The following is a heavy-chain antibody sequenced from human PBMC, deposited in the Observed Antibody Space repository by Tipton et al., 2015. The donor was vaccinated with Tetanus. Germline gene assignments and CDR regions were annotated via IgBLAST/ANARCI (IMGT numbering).Heavy chain of an antibody. D-gene: IGHD3-16*01. J-gene: IGHJ6*02. CDR3: AKEILRAARNRDYYGMDV. Sequence: SLRLSCTASGFTFDEYAMNWVRQAPGKGLEWVSGITWNGGSVGYAGSVKGRFTISRDNARNSLYLQMNSLRPEDTAFYYCAKEILRAARNRDYYGMDVWGQGTTVTVAS. V-gene: IGHV3-9*01. CDR2: ITWNGGSV. CDR1: GFTFDEYA.